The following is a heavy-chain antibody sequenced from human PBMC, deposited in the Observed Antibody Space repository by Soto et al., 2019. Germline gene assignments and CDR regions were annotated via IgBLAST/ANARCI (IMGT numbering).Heavy chain of an antibody. CDR2: INAGNGNT. D-gene: IGHD6-19*01. CDR3: ARVSGWDVLDY. J-gene: IGHJ4*02. Sequence: QVQLVQSGAEEKKPGASVKVSCKASGYTFTSYAMHWVRQAPGQRLEGMGWINAGNGNTKYSEKFQGRVTITRDTSASTAYMELSSLRCDDTAVYYCARVSGWDVLDYWGQGTLVTVSS. V-gene: IGHV1-3*05. CDR1: GYTFTSYA.